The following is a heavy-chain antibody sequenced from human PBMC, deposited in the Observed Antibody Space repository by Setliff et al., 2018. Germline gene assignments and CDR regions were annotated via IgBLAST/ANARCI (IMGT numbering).Heavy chain of an antibody. J-gene: IGHJ4*02. CDR3: ARGLRSSGPYAGGWYYFDF. Sequence: SETLSLTCAVYGASFKDYYWTWIRRSPGQGLEWIGQINHSGSTTSNPSLKSRVAISVHMSKNQISLDLTSVTAADTGVYYCARGLRSSGPYAGGWYYFDFWGQGILVTVSS. D-gene: IGHD1-26*01. CDR1: GASFKDYY. CDR2: INHSGST. V-gene: IGHV4-34*01.